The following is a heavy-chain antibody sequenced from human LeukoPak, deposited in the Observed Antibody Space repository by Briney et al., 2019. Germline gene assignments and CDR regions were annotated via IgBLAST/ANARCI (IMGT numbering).Heavy chain of an antibody. D-gene: IGHD2-15*01. CDR3: ASLDGYCSGGSCYSGAQDP. CDR2: ISGSGGST. V-gene: IGHV3-23*01. CDR1: GGSISSGAYY. J-gene: IGHJ5*02. Sequence: QSSETLSLTCTVSGGSISSGAYYWSWVRQAPGKGLEWVSAISGSGGSTYYADSVKGRFTISRDNSKNTLCLQMNSLRAEDTAVYYCASLDGYCSGGSCYSGAQDPWGQGTLVTVSS.